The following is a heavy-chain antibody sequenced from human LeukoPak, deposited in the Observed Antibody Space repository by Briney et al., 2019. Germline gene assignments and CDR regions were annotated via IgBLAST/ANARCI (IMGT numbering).Heavy chain of an antibody. CDR1: GGSFSGYY. Sequence: SETLSLTCAVYGGSFSGYYWSWIRQPPGKGLEWIGEINHSGSTNYNPSLKSRVTISVDTSKNQFSLKLSSVTAADTAVYYCARAGYCSSTSCCMDVWGQGTMVTVSS. CDR3: ARAGYCSSTSCCMDV. V-gene: IGHV4-34*01. D-gene: IGHD2-2*01. J-gene: IGHJ3*01. CDR2: INHSGST.